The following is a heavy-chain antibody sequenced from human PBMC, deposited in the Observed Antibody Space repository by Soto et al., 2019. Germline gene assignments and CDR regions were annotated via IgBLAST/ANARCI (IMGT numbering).Heavy chain of an antibody. V-gene: IGHV1-3*01. Sequence: QVQLVQSGAEVKKPGASVKVSCKASGYTFTSYAMHWVRQAPGQRLEWMGWINAGNGNTKYSQKFQGRVTITRDTSASTAYMQLSSLRSEDTAVYYCARGLNGYSHYFDYWGQGTLVTVSS. CDR2: INAGNGNT. CDR1: GYTFTSYA. D-gene: IGHD5-18*01. J-gene: IGHJ4*02. CDR3: ARGLNGYSHYFDY.